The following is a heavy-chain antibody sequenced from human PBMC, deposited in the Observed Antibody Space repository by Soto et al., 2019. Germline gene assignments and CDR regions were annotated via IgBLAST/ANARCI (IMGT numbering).Heavy chain of an antibody. CDR3: ARGRAAAPMKYYFDY. Sequence: PSETLYRTCTVSGGSISSGDYYWSWIRQPPGKGLEWIGYIYYSGSTYYNPSLKSRVTISVDTSKNQFSLKLSSVTAADTAVYYCARGRAAAPMKYYFDYWGQGTLVNVSS. CDR2: IYYSGST. CDR1: GGSISSGDYY. J-gene: IGHJ4*02. D-gene: IGHD6-13*01. V-gene: IGHV4-30-4*01.